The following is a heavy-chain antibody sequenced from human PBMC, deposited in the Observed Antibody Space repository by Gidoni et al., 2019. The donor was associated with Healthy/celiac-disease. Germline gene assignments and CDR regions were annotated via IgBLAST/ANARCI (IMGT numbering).Heavy chain of an antibody. Sequence: QVQLVQSGAEVKKHGYSVKVSCKASGGTFSSYAISWVRQAPVQGLEWMGGILPIFGTANYAQKFQGRVTITADESTSTAYMELSSLRSEDTAVYYCAIEKTTVTTGGFDYWGQGTLVTVSS. CDR2: ILPIFGTA. J-gene: IGHJ4*02. D-gene: IGHD4-17*01. V-gene: IGHV1-69*01. CDR1: GGTFSSYA. CDR3: AIEKTTVTTGGFDY.